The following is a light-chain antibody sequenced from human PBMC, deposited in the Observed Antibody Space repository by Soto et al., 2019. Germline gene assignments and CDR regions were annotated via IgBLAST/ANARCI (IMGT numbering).Light chain of an antibody. CDR1: GSDVGYYNY. CDR2: EVS. V-gene: IGLV2-8*01. CDR3: SSYAGSNNVI. J-gene: IGLJ7*01. Sequence: QSALTQPPSASGSPGQSVTISCTGTGSDVGYYNYVSWYQQHPGKAPKLMIYEVSKRPSGVPDRFSGSKSGNTASLTVSGLQAEDEADYYCSSYAGSNNVIFGGGTQLTVL.